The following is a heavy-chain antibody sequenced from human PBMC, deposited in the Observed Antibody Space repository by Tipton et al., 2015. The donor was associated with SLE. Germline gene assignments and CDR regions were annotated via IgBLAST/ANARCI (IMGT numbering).Heavy chain of an antibody. CDR2: IYYSGST. J-gene: IGHJ3*02. V-gene: IGHV4-39*07. D-gene: IGHD3-3*01. Sequence: LRLSCTVSGGSISSINNYWGWIRQPPGKGLEWIGSIYYSGSTYYNPSLKSRVTVSADTSKNQFSLKLSSVTAADTAVYYCARKNPYDFWSGYDAFDIWGQGTMVTVSS. CDR1: GGSISSINNY. CDR3: ARKNPYDFWSGYDAFDI.